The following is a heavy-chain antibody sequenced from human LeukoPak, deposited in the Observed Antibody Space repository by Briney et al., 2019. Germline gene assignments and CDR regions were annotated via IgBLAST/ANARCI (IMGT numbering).Heavy chain of an antibody. Sequence: PSETLSLTCAVYGGSFSGYYWSWIRQPPGKGLEWIGEINHSGSTNYNPSLKSRVTISVDTSKNQFSLKLSSVTAADTAVYYCATLGGILTGYGFDYWGQGTLVTVSS. V-gene: IGHV4-34*01. CDR1: GGSFSGYY. CDR3: ATLGGILTGYGFDY. J-gene: IGHJ4*02. CDR2: INHSGST. D-gene: IGHD3-9*01.